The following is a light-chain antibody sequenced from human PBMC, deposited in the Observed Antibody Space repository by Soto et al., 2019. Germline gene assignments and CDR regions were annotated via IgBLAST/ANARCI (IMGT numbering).Light chain of an antibody. J-gene: IGKJ1*01. CDR1: QSVSSSY. CDR2: GAS. Sequence: EIVLTQSPGTLSLSPGERATLSCRASQSVSSSYLAWYQQKPGQAPRLLIYGASSRATGIPDRFSGSGSGTDFTLNISRLEPEDFAVYYCQQYGSSRTFGQGPKVEIK. CDR3: QQYGSSRT. V-gene: IGKV3-20*01.